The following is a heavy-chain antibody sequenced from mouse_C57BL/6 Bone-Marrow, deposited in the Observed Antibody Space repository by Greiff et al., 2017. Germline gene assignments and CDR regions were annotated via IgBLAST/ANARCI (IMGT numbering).Heavy chain of an antibody. D-gene: IGHD1-1*01. J-gene: IGHJ4*01. CDR2: ISDGGSYT. Sequence: EVKLMESGGGLVKPGGSLKLSCAASGFTFSSYAMSWVRQTPEKRLEWVATISDGGSYTYYPDNVKGRFTISRDNAKNNLYLQMSHLKSEDTARYYCARDRLLRYLYAMDYWGQGTSVTVSS. V-gene: IGHV5-4*01. CDR3: ARDRLLRYLYAMDY. CDR1: GFTFSSYA.